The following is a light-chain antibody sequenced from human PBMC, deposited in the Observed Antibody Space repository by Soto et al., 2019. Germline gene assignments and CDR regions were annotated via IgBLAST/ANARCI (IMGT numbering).Light chain of an antibody. J-gene: IGKJ5*01. CDR1: QAISSY. Sequence: DIQLTQAPSFLSASAGDRVSITCRASQAISSYLAWYQQKPGRAPKLLIYAASTLQSGVPPRFSGSGSGTEFTLTITSLQPEDFATYYCQQLNSFPITFGQGTRLEIK. V-gene: IGKV1-9*01. CDR2: AAS. CDR3: QQLNSFPIT.